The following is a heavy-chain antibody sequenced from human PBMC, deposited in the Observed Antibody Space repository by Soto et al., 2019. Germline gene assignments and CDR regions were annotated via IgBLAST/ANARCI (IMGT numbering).Heavy chain of an antibody. CDR1: GFTFNIYA. Sequence: PGGSLRLSCAASGFTFNIYAMSWVRQAPGKGLEWVSAISGSGGGTYYADSVEGRFTISRDNSNNTLYLQMSSLRAEDTAVYYCAKDLPTYYDILTGYLGWGQGTLVTVSS. CDR2: ISGSGGGT. V-gene: IGHV3-23*01. CDR3: AKDLPTYYDILTGYLG. D-gene: IGHD3-9*01. J-gene: IGHJ4*02.